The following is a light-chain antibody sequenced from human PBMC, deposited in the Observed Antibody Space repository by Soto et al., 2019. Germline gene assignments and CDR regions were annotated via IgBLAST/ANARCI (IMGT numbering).Light chain of an antibody. J-gene: IGLJ1*01. CDR2: EGS. CDR1: SSDVGSYNL. CDR3: CSYAGSSSYV. Sequence: QSALTQPASVSGSPGQSITISCTGTSSDVGSYNLVSWYQQHPGKAPKLMICEGSKRPSGVSDRFSGSKSGNTASLTISGLQAEDEADYYCCSYAGSSSYVFGTGTKLTGL. V-gene: IGLV2-23*01.